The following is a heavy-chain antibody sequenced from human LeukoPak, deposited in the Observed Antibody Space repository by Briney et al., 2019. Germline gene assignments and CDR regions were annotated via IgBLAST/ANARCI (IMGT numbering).Heavy chain of an antibody. V-gene: IGHV3-23*01. J-gene: IGHJ1*01. CDR3: AKDSGSYHPEYFQH. Sequence: PGGSLRLSCAASRFTFSSYAMSWVRQAPGKGLEWVSAISGSGGSTYYADSVKGRFTISRDNSKNTLYMQMNSLRAEDTAVYYCAKDSGSYHPEYFQHWGQGTLVTVSS. CDR1: RFTFSSYA. CDR2: ISGSGGST. D-gene: IGHD1-26*01.